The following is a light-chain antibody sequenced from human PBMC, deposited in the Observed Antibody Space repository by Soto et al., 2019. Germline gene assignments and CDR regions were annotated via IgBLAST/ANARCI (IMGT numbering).Light chain of an antibody. V-gene: IGKV3-15*01. CDR3: QQYNNWPPVT. J-gene: IGKJ1*01. CDR1: QSVSSS. Sequence: EIVMTQSPATLSVSPGGRATLSCRASQSVSSSLACYQQKPGQAPRLLVYGVSTRATGIPARFGCSGSGTEFTLTISSLQSEEFAVYYCQQYNNWPPVTFGQGTKVDI. CDR2: GVS.